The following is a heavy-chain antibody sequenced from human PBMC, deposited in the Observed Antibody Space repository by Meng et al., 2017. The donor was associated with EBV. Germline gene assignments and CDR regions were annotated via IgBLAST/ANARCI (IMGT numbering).Heavy chain of an antibody. J-gene: IGHJ5*02. V-gene: IGHV4-61*01. Sequence: QVQLQESGPGLGKPSXXLSPTGTVSGGSVNNESYYWGWIRQPPGKGLEYIGYIYYPGPPPYNSSLPTRLPLSLYKSKNQFSLKLTSLTAADTAIYYCARVASPPSPHWFSPFIQGTLLNVSS. CDR2: IYYPGPP. CDR1: GGSVNNESYY. CDR3: ARVASPPSPHWFSP.